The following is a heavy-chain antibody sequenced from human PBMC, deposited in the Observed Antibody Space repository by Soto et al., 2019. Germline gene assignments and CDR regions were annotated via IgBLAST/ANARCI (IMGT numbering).Heavy chain of an antibody. D-gene: IGHD3-22*01. Sequence: EVQLVESGGGLVKPGGSLRLSCAASGFTFSNAWMSWVRQAPGKGLEWVGRIKTKTDGGTTDYAAPVKGRFTISRDDSKNTLYLQMNSLKTEDTAVYYCTRPRYYYQSSGYYDDYWGQGTLVTVSS. CDR1: GFTFSNAW. J-gene: IGHJ4*02. V-gene: IGHV3-15*01. CDR2: IKTKTDGGTT. CDR3: TRPRYYYQSSGYYDDY.